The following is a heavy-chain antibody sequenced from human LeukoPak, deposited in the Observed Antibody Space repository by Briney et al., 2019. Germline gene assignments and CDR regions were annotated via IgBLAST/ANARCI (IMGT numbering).Heavy chain of an antibody. J-gene: IGHJ5*02. CDR3: ARGSPLGQNWFDP. CDR2: IYYSGST. CDR1: GGSINSYY. Sequence: SETLSLTCIVSGGSINSYYWSWIRQPPGKGLEWIGYIYYSGSTNYNPSLKSRVTISVGTSKNQCSLKLSSVTAADTAVYYCARGSPLGQNWFDPWGQGTLVTVSS. V-gene: IGHV4-59*12.